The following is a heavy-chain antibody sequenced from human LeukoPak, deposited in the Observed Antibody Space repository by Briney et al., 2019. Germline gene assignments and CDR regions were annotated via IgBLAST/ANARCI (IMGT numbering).Heavy chain of an antibody. CDR1: GFIFSSYS. J-gene: IGHJ4*02. CDR3: ARLTRRSGNYFDS. D-gene: IGHD1-1*01. V-gene: IGHV4-59*01. Sequence: PGGSLRLSCAVSGFIFSSYSMSWVRQPPGKGLEWIGYIYHSGTTYYNPSLQSRVTMSVDTSKNQFSLKLSSVTAADTAVYYCARLTRRSGNYFDSWGQGTLVTVSS. CDR2: IYHSGTT.